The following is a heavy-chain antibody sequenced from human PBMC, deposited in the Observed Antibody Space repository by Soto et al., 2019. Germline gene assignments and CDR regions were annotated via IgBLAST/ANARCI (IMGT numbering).Heavy chain of an antibody. CDR3: ARDRGPYYYDSSRYYH. D-gene: IGHD3-22*01. V-gene: IGHV1-69*13. J-gene: IGHJ5*02. CDR2: IIPIFGTA. CDR1: GGTFSSYA. Sequence: SVKVSCKASGGTFSSYAISWVRQAPGQGLEWMGGIIPIFGTANYAQKFQGRVTITADESTSTAYMELRSLRSEDTAVYYCARDRGPYYYDSSRYYHWGQGTLVTVSS.